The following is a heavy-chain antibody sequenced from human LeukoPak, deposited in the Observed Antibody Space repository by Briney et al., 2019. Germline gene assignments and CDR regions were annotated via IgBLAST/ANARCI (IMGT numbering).Heavy chain of an antibody. CDR3: ASSYGSTSYYYFDY. Sequence: QPGGSLRLSCAASGFTFSSYAMSWVRQAPGKGLEWVSAISGSGGSTYYADSVKGRFTISRDNSKNTLYLQMNSLRAEDTAVYFCASSYGSTSYYYFDYGGQGSLVTVSS. CDR2: ISGSGGST. V-gene: IGHV3-23*01. D-gene: IGHD3-10*01. J-gene: IGHJ4*02. CDR1: GFTFSSYA.